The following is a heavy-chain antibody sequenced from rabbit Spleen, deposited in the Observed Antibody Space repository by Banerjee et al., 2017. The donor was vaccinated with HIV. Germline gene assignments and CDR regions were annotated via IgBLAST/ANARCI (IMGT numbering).Heavy chain of an antibody. D-gene: IGHD8-1*01. J-gene: IGHJ6*01. Sequence: QEQLVESGGGLVQPEGSLTLTCTASGVSFSSNYYMCWVRQAPGMGLEWIACIDTGSSGFSYFASWAKGRFTISKTSSTTVTLQMTSLTAADTATYFCARDTGSSFSSYGMDLWGPGTLVTVS. CDR2: IDTGSSGFS. CDR3: ARDTGSSFSSYGMDL. CDR1: GVSFSSNYY. V-gene: IGHV1S45*01.